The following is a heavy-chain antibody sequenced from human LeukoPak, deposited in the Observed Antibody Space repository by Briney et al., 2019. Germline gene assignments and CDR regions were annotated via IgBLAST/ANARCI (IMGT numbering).Heavy chain of an antibody. CDR3: AKEDYSSSWYALDY. CDR2: ISGDGGSI. V-gene: IGHV3-43*02. CDR1: GFTFDDYA. D-gene: IGHD6-13*01. Sequence: GGSLRLSCAASGFTFDDYAIYWVRQGPGKGLEWVSLISGDGGSIYYADSVKGRFTISRDNSRNSLYLQMNSLRTEDTALYYCAKEDYSSSWYALDYWGQGTLVTVSS. J-gene: IGHJ4*02.